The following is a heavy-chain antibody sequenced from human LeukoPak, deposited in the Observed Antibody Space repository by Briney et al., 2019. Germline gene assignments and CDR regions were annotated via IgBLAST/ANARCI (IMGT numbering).Heavy chain of an antibody. J-gene: IGHJ4*02. CDR2: IYHSGST. CDR3: ARDYEQLGTWAYGH. V-gene: IGHV4-30-2*01. CDR1: GGSISSGGYS. Sequence: PSETLSLTCAVSGGSISSGGYSWSWIRQPPGKGLEWIGYIYHSGSTYYNPSLKSRVTISVDRSKNQFSLKLSSVTAADTAVYYCARDYEQLGTWAYGHWGQGTLVTVSS. D-gene: IGHD6-13*01.